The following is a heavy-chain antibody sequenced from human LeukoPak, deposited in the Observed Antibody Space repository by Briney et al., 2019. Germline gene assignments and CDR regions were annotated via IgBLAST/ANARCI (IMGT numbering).Heavy chain of an antibody. Sequence: GGSLRLSCAASGFTFDDYAMHWVRQAPGKGLEWVSLISWYGGSTYYADSVKGRFTISRDNSKNSLYLQMNSLRAEYTALYYCAKALGTYCGGDCPLYFDYWGQGTLVTVSS. CDR2: ISWYGGST. V-gene: IGHV3-43D*03. J-gene: IGHJ4*02. CDR1: GFTFDDYA. CDR3: AKALGTYCGGDCPLYFDY. D-gene: IGHD2-21*02.